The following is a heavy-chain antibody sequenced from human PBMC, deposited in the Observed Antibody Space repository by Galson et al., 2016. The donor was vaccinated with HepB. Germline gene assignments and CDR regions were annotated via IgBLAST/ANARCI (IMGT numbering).Heavy chain of an antibody. D-gene: IGHD2-2*01. CDR2: ISAYNGNT. CDR3: AREVKWGGLIVEESAAMGY. CDR1: GYTFTSYG. Sequence: SVKVSCKASGYTFTSYGISWVRQAPGQGLEWMGWISAYNGNTNYAQKLQGRVTMTTDTSTSTAYMELRSLRSDDTAVYYCAREVKWGGLIVEESAAMGYWGLGTLVTVSS. V-gene: IGHV1-18*04. J-gene: IGHJ4*02.